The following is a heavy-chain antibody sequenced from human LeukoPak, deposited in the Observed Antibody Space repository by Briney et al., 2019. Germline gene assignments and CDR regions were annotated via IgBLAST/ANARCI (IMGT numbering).Heavy chain of an antibody. CDR3: ARDRIAGFGELSRFDY. D-gene: IGHD3-10*01. CDR1: GFTFSSYA. CDR2: ISYDGSNK. J-gene: IGHJ4*02. V-gene: IGHV3-30*04. Sequence: GGSLRLSCAASGFTFSSYAMHWVRQAPGKGLEWVAVISYDGSNKYYADSVKGRFTISRDNSKNTLYLQMNSLRAEDPAVYYCARDRIAGFGELSRFDYWGQGTLVTVSS.